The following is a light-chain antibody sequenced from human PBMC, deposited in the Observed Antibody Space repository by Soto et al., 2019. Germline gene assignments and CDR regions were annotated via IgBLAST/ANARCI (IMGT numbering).Light chain of an antibody. J-gene: IGKJ1*01. CDR2: DAS. CDR1: QSVSTS. CDR3: QVRDVWPS. V-gene: IGKV3-11*01. Sequence: IVLTQSPVTLALSPGERAVLSCRASQSVSTSLAWYQHKPGQAPRLFIYDASKRAPGVPARFSGSGSGTDVTLTISSLEPEDFAVYYCQVRDVWPSFGQCTKVEIK.